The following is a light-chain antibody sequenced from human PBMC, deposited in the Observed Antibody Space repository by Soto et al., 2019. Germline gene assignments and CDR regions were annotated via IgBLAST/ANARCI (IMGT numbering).Light chain of an antibody. V-gene: IGKV3-15*01. J-gene: IGKJ1*01. CDR1: QSVGSN. Sequence: EIVLTHSPATLSVSARERATLSCRASQSVGSNLAWYQQRPGQAPRLLIYGASTRATGIPARFSGSGSGTEFTLTISSLQSEDFAVYYCRQYNNWPPTFGQGTKVDIK. CDR2: GAS. CDR3: RQYNNWPPT.